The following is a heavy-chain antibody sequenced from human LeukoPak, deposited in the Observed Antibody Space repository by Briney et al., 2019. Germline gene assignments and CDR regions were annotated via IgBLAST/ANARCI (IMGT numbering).Heavy chain of an antibody. J-gene: IGHJ1*01. CDR3: ARDYTVAIGTTTYFQH. Sequence: ASVKVSCKASGYTFTSYAMNWVRQAPGQGLEWMGWINTNTGNPTYAQGFTGRFVFSLDTSVSTAYLQISSLKPEDAAVYYCARDYTVAIGTTTYFQHWGQGTLVTVSS. CDR2: INTNTGNP. D-gene: IGHD1-7*01. CDR1: GYTFTSYA. V-gene: IGHV7-4-1*02.